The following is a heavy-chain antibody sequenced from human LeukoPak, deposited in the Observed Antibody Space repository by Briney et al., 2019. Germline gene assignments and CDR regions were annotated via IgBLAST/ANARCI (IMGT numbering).Heavy chain of an antibody. CDR2: ISISGYST. Sequence: PGGSVRLSCAASGFTFNNYYMSWIRRAPGKGLEWISYISISGYSTYYADSVKGRFTISRDNAKNSLYLQMNNLRPEDTAFYYCARRYDFWSGYYGWFDPWGQGTLVTVSS. D-gene: IGHD3-3*01. CDR1: GFTFNNYY. J-gene: IGHJ5*02. CDR3: ARRYDFWSGYYGWFDP. V-gene: IGHV3-11*04.